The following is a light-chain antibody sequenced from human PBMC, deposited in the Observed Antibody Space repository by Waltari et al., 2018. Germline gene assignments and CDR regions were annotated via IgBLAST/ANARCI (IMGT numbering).Light chain of an antibody. Sequence: QSVLTQPHSASGTPGQRVTISCSGSSSNIGRNPVNWYQQLPGTVPKLLIFSNNQRPSGVPDRFSGSKSGTSASLAISGLQSEDEADYYCAAWDDSLNGVVFGGGTKLTVL. J-gene: IGLJ2*01. CDR3: AAWDDSLNGVV. CDR1: SSNIGRNP. V-gene: IGLV1-44*01. CDR2: SNN.